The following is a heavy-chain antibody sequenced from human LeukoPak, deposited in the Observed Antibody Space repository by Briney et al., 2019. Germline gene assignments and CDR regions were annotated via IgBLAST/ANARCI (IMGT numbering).Heavy chain of an antibody. D-gene: IGHD3-9*01. J-gene: IGHJ4*02. CDR3: ARSPDYDILTGYSYIFDY. V-gene: IGHV4-4*07. Sequence: SETLSLTCTVSGGSISSYYWNWIRQPAGKGLEWIGRIYTTGSTNYNPSLKSRVTMSVDTSKNQFSLKLSSVTAADTAVYYCARSPDYDILTGYSYIFDYWGQGILVTVSS. CDR1: GGSISSYY. CDR2: IYTTGST.